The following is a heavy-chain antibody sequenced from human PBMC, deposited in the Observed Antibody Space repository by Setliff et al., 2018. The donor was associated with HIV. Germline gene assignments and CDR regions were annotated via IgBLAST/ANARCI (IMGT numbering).Heavy chain of an antibody. V-gene: IGHV4-59*01. CDR2: VYHTGNS. D-gene: IGHD6-6*01. Sequence: SETLSLTCTVSGGSINRSYWSWIRQSPGKGLEWLGNVYHTGNSHYNPSLKSRVTISVDTSKNQFSLKLSSVTAADTAVYYCASWSIAARPGDYWGQGTLVTVSS. J-gene: IGHJ4*02. CDR3: ASWSIAARPGDY. CDR1: GGSINRSY.